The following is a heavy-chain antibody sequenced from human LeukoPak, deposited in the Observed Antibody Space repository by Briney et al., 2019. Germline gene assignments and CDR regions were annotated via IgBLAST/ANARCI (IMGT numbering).Heavy chain of an antibody. CDR1: GGSISSGGYY. D-gene: IGHD6-19*01. CDR2: IYYSGST. V-gene: IGHV4-31*03. CDR3: ARVWPKAGYYFDH. J-gene: IGHJ4*02. Sequence: SETLSLTCTVSGGSISSGGYYWSWIRQHPGKGLEWIGYIYYSGSTYYNPSLKSRVTISVDTSKNQFSLKLSSVTAADTAVYYCARVWPKAGYYFDHWGQGTLVTVSS.